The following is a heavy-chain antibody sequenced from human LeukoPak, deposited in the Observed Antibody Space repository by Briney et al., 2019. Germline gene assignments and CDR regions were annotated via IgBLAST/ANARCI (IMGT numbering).Heavy chain of an antibody. J-gene: IGHJ3*02. CDR1: GFTFSSYS. V-gene: IGHV3-48*04. CDR3: ARAVGSSPVDAFDI. D-gene: IGHD2-15*01. Sequence: GSLRLSCAASGFTFSSYSMNWVRQAPGKGLEWVSYISSSSSTIYYADSVKGRFTISRDNAKNSLYLQMNSLRAEDTAVYYCARAVGSSPVDAFDIWGQGTMVTVSS. CDR2: ISSSSSTI.